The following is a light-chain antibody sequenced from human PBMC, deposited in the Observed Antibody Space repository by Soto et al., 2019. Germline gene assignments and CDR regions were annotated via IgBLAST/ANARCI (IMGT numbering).Light chain of an antibody. CDR2: HVT. V-gene: IGLV2-14*03. CDR1: SSDVGGYSY. CDR3: SSYTSSTVYI. J-gene: IGLJ1*01. Sequence: QSLLTQPAPLSGSPGQSITISCTGTSSDVGGYSYVSWYQQHPGDAPKLMIYHVTNRPSGVSDRFSGSKSGNTASLTISGLQAEDEADYYCSSYTSSTVYIFGTGTKVTVL.